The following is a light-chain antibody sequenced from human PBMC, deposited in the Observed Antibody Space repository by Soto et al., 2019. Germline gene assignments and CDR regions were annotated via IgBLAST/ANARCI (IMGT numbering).Light chain of an antibody. CDR3: HQYGTSPWT. J-gene: IGKJ1*01. CDR2: GTS. V-gene: IGKV3-20*01. CDR1: QSGFSTY. Sequence: EIVLTQSPGTLSVSPGERATLSCRASQSGFSTYLAWFQQKPRQAPSLLLFGTSTRAADVPDRFSGSGYETDFTLTISRLEREDFAVYYCHQYGTSPWTIGQGTLVE.